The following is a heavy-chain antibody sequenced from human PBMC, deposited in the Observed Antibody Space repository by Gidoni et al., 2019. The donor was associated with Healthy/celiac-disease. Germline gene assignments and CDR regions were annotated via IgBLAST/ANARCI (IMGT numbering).Heavy chain of an antibody. CDR1: GGSFSGYY. J-gene: IGHJ3*02. D-gene: IGHD6-13*01. CDR3: ALPKDSSSWYDAFDI. V-gene: IGHV4-34*01. Sequence: QVQLQQWGAGLLKPSETLSLTCAVYGGSFSGYYWSWIRQPPGKELEWIGEINHSGSTNYNPSLKSRVTISVDTSKNQFSLKLSSVTAADTAVYYCALPKDSSSWYDAFDIWGQGTMVTVSS. CDR2: INHSGST.